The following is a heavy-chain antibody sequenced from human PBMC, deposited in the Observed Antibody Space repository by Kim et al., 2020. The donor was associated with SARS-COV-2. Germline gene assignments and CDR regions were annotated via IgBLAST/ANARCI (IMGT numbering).Heavy chain of an antibody. J-gene: IGHJ5*02. Sequence: SVKVSCKASGGTFSSYAISWVRQAPGQGLEWMGGIIPIFGTANYAQKFQGRVTITADESTSTAYMELSSLRSEDTAVYYCARVRGVVVVVEGENWLDPWGQGTLVTVSS. CDR2: IIPIFGTA. D-gene: IGHD2-15*01. CDR1: GGTFSSYA. V-gene: IGHV1-69*13. CDR3: ARVRGVVVVVEGENWLDP.